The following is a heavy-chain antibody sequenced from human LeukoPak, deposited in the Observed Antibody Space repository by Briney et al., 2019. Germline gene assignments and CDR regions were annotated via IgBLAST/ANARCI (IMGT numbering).Heavy chain of an antibody. V-gene: IGHV3-30*04. J-gene: IGHJ4*02. CDR1: GFTFSSYA. CDR2: ISYDGSNK. CDR3: ARGGYQLLYSPFDY. Sequence: GGSLRLSCAASGFTFSSYAMHWVRQAPGKGLEWVAVISYDGSNKYNADSVKGRFTISRDNSKNTLYLQMNSLRAEDTAVYYCARGGYQLLYSPFDYWGQGTLATVSS. D-gene: IGHD2-2*02.